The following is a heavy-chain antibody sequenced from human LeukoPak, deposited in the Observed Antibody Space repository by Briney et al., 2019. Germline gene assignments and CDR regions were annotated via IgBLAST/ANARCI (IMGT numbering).Heavy chain of an antibody. D-gene: IGHD5-12*01. Sequence: GGSLRLSCAASGVTFRSYGMHWVRQAPGKGLEWVALISSDGKDKLYGDSVRGRFTISRDDSKSTLYLQMNSLRAEDTDVYYCSTKVIRGNSGDDYDDWGQGTLVTVSS. CDR2: ISSDGKDK. CDR3: STKVIRGNSGDDYDD. J-gene: IGHJ4*02. V-gene: IGHV3-30*03. CDR1: GVTFRSYG.